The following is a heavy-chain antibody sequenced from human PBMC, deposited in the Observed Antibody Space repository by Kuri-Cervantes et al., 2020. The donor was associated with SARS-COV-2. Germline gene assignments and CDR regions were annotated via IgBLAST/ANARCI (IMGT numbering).Heavy chain of an antibody. Sequence: ASVKVSCKASGYTFTGYYMHWVRQAPGQGLEWRGWINPNSGGTNYAQKLQGRVTMTTDTSTSTAYMELRSLRSDDTAVYYCARESGSSGWYGFDYWGQGTLVTVSS. CDR3: ARESGSSGWYGFDY. CDR1: GYTFTGYY. V-gene: IGHV1-2*02. CDR2: INPNSGGT. J-gene: IGHJ4*02. D-gene: IGHD6-19*01.